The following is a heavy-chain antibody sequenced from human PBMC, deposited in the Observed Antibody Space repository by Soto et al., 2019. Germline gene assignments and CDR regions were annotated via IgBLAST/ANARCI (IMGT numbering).Heavy chain of an antibody. CDR1: GFTFSSYA. V-gene: IGHV3-30-3*01. CDR2: ISYDGSNK. CDR3: ARSDEEAYYYYYGMDV. J-gene: IGHJ6*02. Sequence: GGSLRLSCAASGFTFSSYAMHWVRQAPGKGLEWVAVISYDGSNKYYADSVKGRFTISRDNSKNTLYLQMNSLRAEDTAVYYCARSDEEAYYYYYGMDVWGQGTTVTVS.